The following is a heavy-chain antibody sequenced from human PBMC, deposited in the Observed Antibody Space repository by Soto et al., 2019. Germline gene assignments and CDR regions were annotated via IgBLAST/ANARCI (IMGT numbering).Heavy chain of an antibody. CDR3: ARSGSYYPARNWFGP. CDR2: ISGFNDDT. J-gene: IGHJ5*02. CDR1: GYTFTSYG. Sequence: QLVQSGVEMKNPGASVKVSCKASGYTFTSYGISWVRQDPGQGLEWMGWISGFNDDTNHAQKFQGRVTVTKDTSTSTAYMELRSLKSDDTAMYYCARSGSYYPARNWFGPWGQGTLVIVSS. V-gene: IGHV1-18*01. D-gene: IGHD3-10*01.